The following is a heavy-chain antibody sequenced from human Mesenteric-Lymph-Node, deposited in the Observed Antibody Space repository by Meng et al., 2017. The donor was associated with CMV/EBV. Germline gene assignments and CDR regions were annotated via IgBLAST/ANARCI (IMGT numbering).Heavy chain of an antibody. D-gene: IGHD5-12*01. Sequence: GSLRLSCGFYGGSFNGFYWSWIRQPPGKGLEWIGEVHISGRTNYNPSLESRLTISVDTSKNQFSLKLSSVTAADTAVYYCASEGAMVRYSGYDFGSWGQGTLVTVSS. CDR1: GGSFNGFY. J-gene: IGHJ5*01. CDR2: VHISGRT. CDR3: ASEGAMVRYSGYDFGS. V-gene: IGHV4-34*01.